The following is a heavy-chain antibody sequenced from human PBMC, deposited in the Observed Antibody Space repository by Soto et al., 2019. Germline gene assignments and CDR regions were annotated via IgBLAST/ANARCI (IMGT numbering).Heavy chain of an antibody. CDR1: GNSISSGYY. CDR2: IYHTGST. Sequence: LSLTCAVSGNSISSGYYWGWIRQPPGKGLEWIGSIYHTGSTYFNPSLKSRVTISVDTSKNQFSLILTSVTAADTAVYYCARGLLPYCSGGTCYGGNWFDPWGQGTLVTVSS. CDR3: ARGLLPYCSGGTCYGGNWFDP. J-gene: IGHJ5*02. D-gene: IGHD2-15*01. V-gene: IGHV4-38-2*01.